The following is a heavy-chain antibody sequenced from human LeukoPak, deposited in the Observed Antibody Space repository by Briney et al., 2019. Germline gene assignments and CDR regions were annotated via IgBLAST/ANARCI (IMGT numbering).Heavy chain of an antibody. V-gene: IGHV3-30*02. D-gene: IGHD3-10*01. CDR1: GFTFSSYG. CDR3: VWFGDSRVLY. J-gene: IGHJ4*02. CDR2: IRYDGSNK. Sequence: GGSLRLSCAASGFTFSSYGMHWVRQAPGKGLEWVAFIRYDGSNKYYADSVKGRFTISRDNSKNTLYLQMNSLRAEDTAVYYCVWFGDSRVLYWGQGTLVTVSS.